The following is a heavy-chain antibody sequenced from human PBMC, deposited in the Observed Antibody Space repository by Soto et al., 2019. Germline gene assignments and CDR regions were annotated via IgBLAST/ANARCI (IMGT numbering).Heavy chain of an antibody. CDR1: GYTFTGHY. D-gene: IGHD4-17*01. J-gene: IGHJ5*02. V-gene: IGHV1-2*02. CDR2: INPNSGGT. CDR3: ARDPLGIYGDYAWFDP. Sequence: ASVKVSCKASGYTFTGHYMHWVRQAPGQGLEWMGWINPNSGGTNYAQKFQGRVTMTRDTSISTAYMELSRLRSDDTAVYYCARDPLGIYGDYAWFDPWGQGTLVTVSS.